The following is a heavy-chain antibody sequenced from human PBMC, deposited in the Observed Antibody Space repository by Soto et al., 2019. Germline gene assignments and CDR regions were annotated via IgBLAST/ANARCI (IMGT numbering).Heavy chain of an antibody. V-gene: IGHV4-4*02. D-gene: IGHD3-22*01. CDR1: GGSISSSNW. J-gene: IGHJ4*02. CDR2: IYHSGSP. Sequence: QVQLQESGPGLVKPSGTLSLTCTVSGGSISSSNWWNWVRQPPGKGLEWIGEIYHSGSPNYNPSRKSRVTISVDESKNQFSLKVSSVTAADTAVYYCARTYDSSGYFPAEFDYWGQGTLVTVSS. CDR3: ARTYDSSGYFPAEFDY.